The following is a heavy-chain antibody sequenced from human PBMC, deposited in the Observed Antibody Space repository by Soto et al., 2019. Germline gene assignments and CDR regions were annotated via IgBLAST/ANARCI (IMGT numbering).Heavy chain of an antibody. D-gene: IGHD1-1*01. V-gene: IGHV3-74*01. CDR2: IDNDGSAT. CDR1: GFTLNLYW. CDR3: ARDNWNSY. J-gene: IGHJ4*02. Sequence: EVQLVESGGGLVQPGGSLRLSCVASGFTLNLYWMHWVRQAPGKGLEWVSRIDNDGSATTYADSVKGRFTISRDNANNTLFLQMNTLRVDDTAVYYCARDNWNSYWGQGTLVTVSS.